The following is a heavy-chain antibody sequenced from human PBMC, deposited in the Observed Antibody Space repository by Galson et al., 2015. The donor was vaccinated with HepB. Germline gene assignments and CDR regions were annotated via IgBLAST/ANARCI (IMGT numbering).Heavy chain of an antibody. CDR2: ISGTGGGT. Sequence: SLRLSCAASGFTFSGYAMSWVRQAPGKGLEWVSAISGTGGGTYYADSVKGRFTISRDNSQNTLFLQMNSLRAEDTAVYYCAKGGGVAQTLFYWGQGTLVTVSS. CDR3: AKGGGVAQTLFY. D-gene: IGHD2-8*02. V-gene: IGHV3-23*01. CDR1: GFTFSGYA. J-gene: IGHJ4*02.